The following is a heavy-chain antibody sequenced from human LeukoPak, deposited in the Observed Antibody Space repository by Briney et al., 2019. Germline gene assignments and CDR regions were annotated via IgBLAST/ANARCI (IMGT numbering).Heavy chain of an antibody. CDR1: GGSLSSGDYY. J-gene: IGHJ4*02. CDR3: ARAVFLSSDSSGYYFDY. V-gene: IGHV4-30-4*01. CDR2: IYYSGST. Sequence: PSETLSLTCTVSGGSLSSGDYYWRWLRQPPGKGLEWIGYIYYSGSTYYNPSLKSRVTISVDASKNQFSLKLSSVTAADTAVYYCARAVFLSSDSSGYYFDYWGQGTLVTVSS. D-gene: IGHD3-22*01.